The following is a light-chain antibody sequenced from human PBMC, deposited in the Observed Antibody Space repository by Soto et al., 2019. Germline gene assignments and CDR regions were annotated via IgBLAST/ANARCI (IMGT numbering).Light chain of an antibody. V-gene: IGLV1-51*01. CDR2: DND. J-gene: IGLJ1*01. CDR3: GTWDDSLVSSV. CDR1: STNIVDNY. Sequence: QCLLTQPPSVSAAPGQRVIISCSGSSTNIVDNYVSWYQHLPGTAPKLVVYDNDRRPSELPGRFSGSKSGTSATLVITGLQTGDEADYYCGTWDDSLVSSVFGAGTKVTVL.